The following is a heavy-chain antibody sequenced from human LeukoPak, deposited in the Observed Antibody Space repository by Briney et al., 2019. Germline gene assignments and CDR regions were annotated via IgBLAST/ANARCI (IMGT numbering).Heavy chain of an antibody. CDR3: SKLDSSGYYLY. CDR2: IYYSGST. Sequence: SETLSLTCTVSGGSISSYYWSWFRQPPGKGLEWIGFIYYSGSTNYNPPLKSRVTILVDTSKNQFSLRLSSVTAADTAVYYCSKLDSSGYYLYWGQGTLVTVSS. D-gene: IGHD3-22*01. V-gene: IGHV4-59*01. CDR1: GGSISSYY. J-gene: IGHJ4*02.